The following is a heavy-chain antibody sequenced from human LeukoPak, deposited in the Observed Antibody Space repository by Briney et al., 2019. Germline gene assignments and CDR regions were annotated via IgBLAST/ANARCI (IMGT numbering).Heavy chain of an antibody. CDR1: GGSISSSNYY. CDR2: IYYSGST. J-gene: IGHJ4*02. V-gene: IGHV4-39*01. D-gene: IGHD6-13*01. Sequence: PSETLSLTCTVSGGSISSSNYYWGWIRQPPGKGLEWIGSIYYSGSTYYNPSLKSRVTISVDTSRNQFSLKLTSVTAADTAVYYCARHSGPYGSSWVDYWGQGTLVTVSS. CDR3: ARHSGPYGSSWVDY.